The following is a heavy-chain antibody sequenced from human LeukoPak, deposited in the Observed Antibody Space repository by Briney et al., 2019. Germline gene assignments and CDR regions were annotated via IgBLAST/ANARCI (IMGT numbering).Heavy chain of an antibody. CDR3: AELGITMIGGV. CDR1: GFTFSHYW. D-gene: IGHD3-10*02. V-gene: IGHV3-7*01. CDR2: ISKDASQK. J-gene: IGHJ6*04. Sequence: GGSLRLSCAASGFTFSHYWMTWVRQAPGKGLEWVATISKDASQKYYVNSVTGRFTISRDNAKNSLYLQMNSLRAEDTAVYYCAELGITMIGGVWGKGTTVTISS.